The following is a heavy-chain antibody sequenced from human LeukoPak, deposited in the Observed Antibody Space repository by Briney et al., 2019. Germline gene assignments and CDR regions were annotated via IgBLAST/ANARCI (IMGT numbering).Heavy chain of an antibody. CDR3: ARGTYYDILTGSSWYFDY. Sequence: SETLSLTCTVSGGSISSGDHYWSWIRQPPGKGLEWIGYIYYSGSTYYNPSLKSRVTISVDTSKNQFSLKLSSVTAADTAVYYCARGTYYDILTGSSWYFDYWGQGTLVTVSS. CDR2: IYYSGST. CDR1: GGSISSGDHY. V-gene: IGHV4-30-4*08. D-gene: IGHD3-9*01. J-gene: IGHJ4*02.